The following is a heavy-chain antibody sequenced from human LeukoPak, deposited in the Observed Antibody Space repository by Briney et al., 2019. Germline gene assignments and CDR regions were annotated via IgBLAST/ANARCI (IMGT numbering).Heavy chain of an antibody. D-gene: IGHD6-19*01. CDR3: AKGSRIAVAGNYDY. CDR2: ISGSGGST. J-gene: IGHJ4*02. Sequence: GGSLRLSCAASGFTFSSYAMSWVRQAPGKGLEWVSAISGSGGSTYYADSVKGRFTISRDNSKNTLYLQMNSLRAEDTAVHYCAKGSRIAVAGNYDYWGQGTLVTVSS. V-gene: IGHV3-23*01. CDR1: GFTFSSYA.